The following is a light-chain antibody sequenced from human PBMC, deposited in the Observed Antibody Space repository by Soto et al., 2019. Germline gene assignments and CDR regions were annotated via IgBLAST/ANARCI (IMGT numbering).Light chain of an antibody. J-gene: IGLJ1*01. CDR3: CSYAGTSTYYV. Sequence: QSALTQPASVSGSPGQSITISCTGTSSDVGSYNLVSWYQQHPGKAPKLMISEVTKRPSGVSNRFSGSKSGNTASLTSSGLQAEDETDYYCCSYAGTSTYYVFGTGTKLTV. CDR2: EVT. CDR1: SSDVGSYNL. V-gene: IGLV2-23*02.